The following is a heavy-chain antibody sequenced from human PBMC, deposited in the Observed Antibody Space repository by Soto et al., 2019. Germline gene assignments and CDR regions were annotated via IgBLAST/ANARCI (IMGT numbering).Heavy chain of an antibody. V-gene: IGHV4-4*07. CDR1: GGSISSYY. CDR2: IYTSGST. CDR3: AGACSSNSCYDVFDY. J-gene: IGHJ4*02. D-gene: IGHD2-2*01. Sequence: SETLSLTCTVSGGSISSYYWSWIRQPAGEGLEWIGRIYTSGSTNYNPSLKSRVTVSVYTSKNQFSLKLSSVTAADTAVYYCAGACSSNSCYDVFDYWGQGTLVTVS.